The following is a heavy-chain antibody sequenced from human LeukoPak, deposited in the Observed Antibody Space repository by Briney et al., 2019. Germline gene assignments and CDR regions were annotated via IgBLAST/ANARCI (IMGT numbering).Heavy chain of an antibody. CDR2: IYSSGST. J-gene: IGHJ5*02. V-gene: IGHV4-4*07. Sequence: SETLSLTCTVSGGSISSYYWSWIRQPAGKGLEWIGRIYSSGSTNYNPSFQSRVTMSLDTSKSQFSLKLSSVTAAATAVYYCVKVAVTGYNWFDPWGQGTLVTVSS. CDR3: VKVAVTGYNWFDP. D-gene: IGHD2-21*02. CDR1: GGSISSYY.